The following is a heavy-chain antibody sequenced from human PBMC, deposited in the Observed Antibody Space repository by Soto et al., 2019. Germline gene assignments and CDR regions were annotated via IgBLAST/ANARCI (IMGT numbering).Heavy chain of an antibody. CDR3: ARVGGINWFDP. D-gene: IGHD1-20*01. J-gene: IGHJ5*02. Sequence: QVQLQESGPGLVKPSQTLSLTCTVSGGSISSGGYYWSWIRQHPGKGLEWIGYIYYSGNTYYNPSINSRVTISADSSKNQCSLKLSSVTAADTAVYYCARVGGINWFDPWGQGTLVTVSS. CDR1: GGSISSGGYY. CDR2: IYYSGNT. V-gene: IGHV4-31*03.